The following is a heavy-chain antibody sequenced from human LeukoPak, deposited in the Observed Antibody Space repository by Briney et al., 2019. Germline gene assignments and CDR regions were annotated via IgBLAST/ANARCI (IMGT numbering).Heavy chain of an antibody. V-gene: IGHV3-23*01. CDR1: GFTFSGYA. D-gene: IGHD1-26*01. J-gene: IGHJ4*02. Sequence: GGSLRLSCAASGFTFSGYAMSWVRQAPGKGLEWVSAISGSGGSTYYADSVKGRFTISRDNSKNTLYLQMNSLRAEDTAVYYCAEPDIVGATGSFDYWGQGTLVTVSS. CDR2: ISGSGGST. CDR3: AEPDIVGATGSFDY.